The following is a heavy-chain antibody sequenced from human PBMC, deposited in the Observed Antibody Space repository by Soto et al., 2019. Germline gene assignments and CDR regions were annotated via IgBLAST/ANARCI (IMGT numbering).Heavy chain of an antibody. J-gene: IGHJ4*02. D-gene: IGHD6-25*01. V-gene: IGHV3-7*05. CDR1: GFIFSSYW. CDR3: ARLRRLAD. CDR2: IKQDGSER. Sequence: EVQLVESGGDLVQPGGSLRLSCAASGFIFSSYWMSWVRQAPGKGLEWVANIKQDGSERNYLDSVKGRFTISRDNAKNSLYLLMDSLRAEDTGVYNCARLRRLADWGQGTLVTVSS.